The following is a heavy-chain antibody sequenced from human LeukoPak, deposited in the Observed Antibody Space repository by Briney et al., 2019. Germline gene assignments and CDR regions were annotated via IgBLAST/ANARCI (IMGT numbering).Heavy chain of an antibody. D-gene: IGHD1-26*01. V-gene: IGHV4-38-2*01. Sequence: PSETLSLTCAVSGYSISSGYYWGWIRQPPGKGLEWIGSIYHSGSTYYNPSLKSRVTISVDTSKNQFSLKLSSVTAADTAVYYCARGVAATADPRWFDPWGQGTLVTVSS. J-gene: IGHJ5*02. CDR2: IYHSGST. CDR1: GYSISSGYY. CDR3: ARGVAATADPRWFDP.